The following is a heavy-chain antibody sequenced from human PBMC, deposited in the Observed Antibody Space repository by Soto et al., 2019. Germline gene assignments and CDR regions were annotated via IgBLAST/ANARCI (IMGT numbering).Heavy chain of an antibody. CDR2: IFSDGTT. D-gene: IGHD5-12*01. J-gene: IGHJ6*02. Sequence: SLRLSCAASGFSVRSSQMSWVRQAPGKGLEWVSVIFSDGTTHYGVSVKGRFTISRDSARNTLYLQMNGLRVDDTAVYYCARGFDIVAALDVWGQGTTVTVSS. CDR3: ARGFDIVAALDV. V-gene: IGHV3-53*01. CDR1: GFSVRSSQ.